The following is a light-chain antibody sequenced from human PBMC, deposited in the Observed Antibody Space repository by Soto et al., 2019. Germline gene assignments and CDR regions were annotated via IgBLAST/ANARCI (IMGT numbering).Light chain of an antibody. CDR3: QQYDNLPTT. Sequence: DIQMTQSPSSLSASVGDRVTITCQASQDITKYLNWYRQKPGKAPNLLIYDASKLKTGVPSRFSGTGYGTYFSLTISSLQPEDIATYFCQQYDNLPTTFGGGTRVEIK. CDR1: QDITKY. CDR2: DAS. V-gene: IGKV1-33*01. J-gene: IGKJ4*01.